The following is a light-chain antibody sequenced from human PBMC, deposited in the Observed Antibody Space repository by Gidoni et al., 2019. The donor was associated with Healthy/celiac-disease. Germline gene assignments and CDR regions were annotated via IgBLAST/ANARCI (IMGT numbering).Light chain of an antibody. CDR1: QSVGSD. J-gene: IGKJ1*01. V-gene: IGKV3D-15*01. Sequence: IVTTQSPATLSVSPAESATLSCRASQSVGSDLAWYQQKPVQAPRLLIYGASTRATGIPAGFSGSGSGTEFTLTISSLQSEDFAVYDCQQYNNWPPWTFGQGTKVEIK. CDR3: QQYNNWPPWT. CDR2: GAS.